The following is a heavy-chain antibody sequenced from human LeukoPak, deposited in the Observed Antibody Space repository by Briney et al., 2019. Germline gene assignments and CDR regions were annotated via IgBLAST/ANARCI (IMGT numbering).Heavy chain of an antibody. Sequence: GGSLRLSCAASGFTFSSYSMNWVRQAPGNGLEWVSSISSSSSYIYYADSVKGRFTISRDNAKNSLYLQMNSLRAEDTAVYYCAPLTFDYGGDQFDYWGQGTLVTVSS. CDR3: APLTFDYGGDQFDY. J-gene: IGHJ4*02. V-gene: IGHV3-21*01. D-gene: IGHD4-17*01. CDR2: ISSSSSYI. CDR1: GFTFSSYS.